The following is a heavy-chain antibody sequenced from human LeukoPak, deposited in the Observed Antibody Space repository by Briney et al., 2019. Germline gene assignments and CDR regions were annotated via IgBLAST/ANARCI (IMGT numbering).Heavy chain of an antibody. CDR3: ARDRVTSRNYYFDD. CDR2: ISGSGGST. J-gene: IGHJ4*02. Sequence: GGSLRLSCAASGFTFSSYAMSWVRQAPGKGLEWVSAISGSGGSTYYADSVKGRFTVSRDDSKNTLSLQMNSLRAEDTSIYYCARDRVTSRNYYFDDWGQGTLVTVSS. V-gene: IGHV3-23*01. D-gene: IGHD1-7*01. CDR1: GFTFSSYA.